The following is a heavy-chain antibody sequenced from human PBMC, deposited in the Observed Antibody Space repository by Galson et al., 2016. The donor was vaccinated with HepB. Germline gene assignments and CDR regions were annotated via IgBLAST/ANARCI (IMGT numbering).Heavy chain of an antibody. D-gene: IGHD6-13*01. Sequence: SLRLSCAASGFSFNNYAMGWVRQTPGKGLEWVSDIRGSGGGATYADSVMGRFTISRDNSKNTLYLQMNSLRAEDTALYYCTKDSGYGSSCSDYWGQGTLVTVPS. V-gene: IGHV3-23*01. J-gene: IGHJ4*02. CDR2: IRGSGGGA. CDR3: TKDSGYGSSCSDY. CDR1: GFSFNNYA.